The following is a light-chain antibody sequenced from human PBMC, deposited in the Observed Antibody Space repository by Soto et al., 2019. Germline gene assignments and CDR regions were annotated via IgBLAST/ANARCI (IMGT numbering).Light chain of an antibody. CDR2: AAS. Sequence: DIQMTQSPSSLSASVGDRVTITCRASQSISSHLNWYQQKPGKAPKLLIYAASSLQSGVPSRFSGSGSGTDFTLTISSLQPEDSATYYCQQSYSTSSFGGGTKVEVK. CDR3: QQSYSTSS. J-gene: IGKJ4*01. V-gene: IGKV1-39*01. CDR1: QSISSH.